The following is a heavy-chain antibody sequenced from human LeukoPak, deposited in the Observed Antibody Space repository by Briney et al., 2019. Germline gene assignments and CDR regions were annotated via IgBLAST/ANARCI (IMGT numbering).Heavy chain of an antibody. J-gene: IGHJ4*02. CDR1: GYTFTSYD. V-gene: IGHV1-8*01. CDR2: MNPNSGNT. CDR3: ARSGYGCNSFDY. D-gene: IGHD4-23*01. Sequence: ASVKVSCKASGYTFTSYDINWVRQATGQGLEWMGWMNPNSGNTGYAQKFQGRVTMTRNTSISTAYMELSSLRSEDTAVYYCARSGYGCNSFDYWGQGTLVTVYS.